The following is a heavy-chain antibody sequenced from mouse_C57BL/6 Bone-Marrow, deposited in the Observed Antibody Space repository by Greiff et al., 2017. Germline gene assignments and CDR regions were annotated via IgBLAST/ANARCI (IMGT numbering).Heavy chain of an antibody. CDR2: INPNYGTT. CDR3: ARSLYYYGSSYGFAY. D-gene: IGHD1-1*01. CDR1: GYSFTDYN. Sequence: VHVKQSGPELVKPGASVKISCKASGYSFTDYNMNWVKQSNGKSLEWIGVINPNYGTTSYNQKFKGKATLTVDQSSSTAYMQLNSLTSEDSAVYYCARSLYYYGSSYGFAYWGQGTLVTVSA. V-gene: IGHV1-39*01. J-gene: IGHJ3*01.